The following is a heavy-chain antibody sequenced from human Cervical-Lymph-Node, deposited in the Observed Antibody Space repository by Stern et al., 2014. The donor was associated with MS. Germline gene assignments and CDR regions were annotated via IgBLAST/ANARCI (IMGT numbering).Heavy chain of an antibody. CDR1: GYTFTTPNYG. V-gene: IGHV1-18*01. Sequence: QVQLVESGPEVRQPGASVRVSCKASGYTFTTPNYGIAWEREDPGRGLVWMGWISSYNGNTVYAQKLQDRVTMTTDTSTSTAYMELRSLRSDDTAFYYCARERLRDFNDYHFDSWGQGTLVTVSS. D-gene: IGHD4-11*01. J-gene: IGHJ4*02. CDR2: ISSYNGNT. CDR3: ARERLRDFNDYHFDS.